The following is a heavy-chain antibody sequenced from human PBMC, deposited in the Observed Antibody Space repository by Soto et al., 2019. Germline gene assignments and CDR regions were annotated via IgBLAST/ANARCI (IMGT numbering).Heavy chain of an antibody. V-gene: IGHV1-3*01. CDR3: ARGKGMEENYYYYGLDI. Sequence: ASVKVSCKASGYTFTTHAMHWVRQAPGQSLEWMGWINGGTGQTKHSQRFRGRVNITRDTSASTAYMELSSLRSEDTAVYYCARGKGMEENYYYYGLDIWGQGTTVTFSS. CDR2: INGGTGQT. CDR1: GYTFTTHA. D-gene: IGHD1-1*01. J-gene: IGHJ6*02.